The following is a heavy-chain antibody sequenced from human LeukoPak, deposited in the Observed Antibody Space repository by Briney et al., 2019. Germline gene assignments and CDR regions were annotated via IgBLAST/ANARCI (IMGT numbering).Heavy chain of an antibody. CDR3: AGKGYGDYAMDY. CDR1: GGSISSYY. CDR2: IYYSGST. D-gene: IGHD4-17*01. Sequence: SETLSLTCTVSGGSISSYYWSGIRQPPGKGLEWIGYIYYSGSTNYNPSLKSRVTISVDTSKNQFSLKLSSVTAADTAVYYCAGKGYGDYAMDYWGQGTLVTVSS. V-gene: IGHV4-59*01. J-gene: IGHJ4*02.